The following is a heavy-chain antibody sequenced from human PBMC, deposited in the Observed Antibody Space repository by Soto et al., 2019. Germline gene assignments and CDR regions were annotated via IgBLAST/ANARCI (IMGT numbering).Heavy chain of an antibody. J-gene: IGHJ6*02. CDR3: ARDTPGGTEYYYYGMDV. CDR1: GGTFSSYA. D-gene: IGHD2-15*01. Sequence: GASVKVSCKASGGTFSSYAISWVRQAPGQGLEWMGGIIPIFGTANYAQQFQGRVTISADEYTSTAYMELSSLRSEDTAVYYCARDTPGGTEYYYYGMDVWGQGPTVTVSS. CDR2: IIPIFGTA. V-gene: IGHV1-69*13.